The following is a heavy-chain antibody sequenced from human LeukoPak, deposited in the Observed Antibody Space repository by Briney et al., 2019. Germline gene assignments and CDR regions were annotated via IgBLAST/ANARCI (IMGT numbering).Heavy chain of an antibody. V-gene: IGHV4-39*07. D-gene: IGHD3-16*01. CDR3: ARAKGLTPQQWGKDFDY. Sequence: PSETLSLTCTVSSGSISSSDNYWGWVRQPPGKGLEWIGEINHSGSTNYNPSLKSRVTISVDTSKNQFSLKLSSVTAADTAVYYCARAKGLTPQQWGKDFDYWGQGTLVTVSS. CDR2: INHSGST. J-gene: IGHJ4*02. CDR1: SGSISSSDNY.